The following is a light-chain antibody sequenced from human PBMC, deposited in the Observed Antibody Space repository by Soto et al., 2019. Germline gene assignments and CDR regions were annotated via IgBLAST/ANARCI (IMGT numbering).Light chain of an antibody. CDR1: SSDVGSYSR. V-gene: IGLV2-18*02. CDR2: EVS. Sequence: QSALTQPPSMSVAPGQSVTISCTGTSSDVGSYSRVSWYQQPPGTAPKLMIYEVSNRPSGVPDRFSGSKSGNTASLTISGLQAEDEADYYCSSFTSSSTYVFGTGTKVTVL. J-gene: IGLJ1*01. CDR3: SSFTSSSTYV.